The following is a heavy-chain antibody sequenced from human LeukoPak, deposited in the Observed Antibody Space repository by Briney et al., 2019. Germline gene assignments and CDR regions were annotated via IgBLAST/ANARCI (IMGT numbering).Heavy chain of an antibody. Sequence: SQTLSLTCTVSGGSISSGSYYWSWIRQPAGKGLEWIGRIYTSGSTNYNPSLKSRVTISVDTSKNQFSLKLSSVTAADTAEYYCARDDPVFGSYFDYWGQGTLVTVSS. J-gene: IGHJ4*02. CDR3: ARDDPVFGSYFDY. CDR1: GGSISSGSYY. D-gene: IGHD3-3*01. CDR2: IYTSGST. V-gene: IGHV4-61*02.